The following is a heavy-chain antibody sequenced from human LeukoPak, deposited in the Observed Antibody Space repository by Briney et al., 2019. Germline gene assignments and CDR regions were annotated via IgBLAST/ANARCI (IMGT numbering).Heavy chain of an antibody. J-gene: IGHJ4*02. CDR1: GFTFSSYA. Sequence: GGPLRLSCSASGFTFSSYAMHWVRQAPGKGLEYVSVIGSNGGSIYYADSVKGRFTISRDNSKSTLYLQMSSLRAEDTAVYYCVKTFRYCSGGSCQDYWGQGTLVTVSS. CDR3: VKTFRYCSGGSCQDY. CDR2: IGSNGGSI. V-gene: IGHV3-64D*06. D-gene: IGHD2-15*01.